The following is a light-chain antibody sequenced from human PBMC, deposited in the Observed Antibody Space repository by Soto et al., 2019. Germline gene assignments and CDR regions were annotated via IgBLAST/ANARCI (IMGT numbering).Light chain of an antibody. CDR2: GAS. CDR1: QYVSSF. V-gene: IGKV3-15*01. CDR3: QQYYNWWT. Sequence: EIVLTQSPATLSLSPGERATVSCRASQYVSSFLAWYQQKPGQAPRLLIYGASTRVTGIPARFSGSGSGTEFTLTISSLQSEDFAVYHCQQYYNWWTFGQGTKVDIK. J-gene: IGKJ1*01.